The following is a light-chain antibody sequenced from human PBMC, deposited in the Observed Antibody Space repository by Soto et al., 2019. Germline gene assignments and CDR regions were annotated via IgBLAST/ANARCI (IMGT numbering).Light chain of an antibody. J-gene: IGLJ2*01. CDR3: AAWDDSLTGVL. CDR2: RDN. CDR1: SSNIGINY. Sequence: QSALTQPPSASGTPGQRVTISCSGSSSNIGINYVYWYQQLPGTAPKILIYRDNQRPSGVPDRISGSKSGTAASLAISGLRSEDEAHYFCAAWDDSLTGVLFGGGTKLTVL. V-gene: IGLV1-47*01.